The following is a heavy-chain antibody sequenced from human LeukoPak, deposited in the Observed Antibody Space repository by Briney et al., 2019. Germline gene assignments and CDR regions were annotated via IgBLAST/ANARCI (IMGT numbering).Heavy chain of an antibody. V-gene: IGHV3-73*01. J-gene: IGHJ4*02. CDR3: TRQGGRYPLDY. CDR2: IRSKVNTYAT. CDR1: GFTFSGSA. D-gene: IGHD1-26*01. Sequence: GGSLRLSCAASGFTFSGSAMHWVRQAPGKGLEWIGRIRSKVNTYATTYAASVEGRSTISRDNSKNMAYLQMNSLKIEVTALYYCTRQGGRYPLDYWGQGTLVTVSS.